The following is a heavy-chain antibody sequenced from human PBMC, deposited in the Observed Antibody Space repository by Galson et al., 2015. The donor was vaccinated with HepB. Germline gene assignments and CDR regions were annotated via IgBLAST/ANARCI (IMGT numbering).Heavy chain of an antibody. CDR3: ARDLVGVGAAALRGYFQH. J-gene: IGHJ1*01. CDR2: IIPIFGTA. D-gene: IGHD6-13*01. CDR1: GGTFSSYA. V-gene: IGHV1-69*13. Sequence: SVKVSCKASGGTFSSYAISWVRQAPGQGLEWMGGIIPIFGTANYAQKFQGRVTITADESTSTAYMELSSLRSEDTAVYYCARDLVGVGAAALRGYFQHWGQGTLVTVSS.